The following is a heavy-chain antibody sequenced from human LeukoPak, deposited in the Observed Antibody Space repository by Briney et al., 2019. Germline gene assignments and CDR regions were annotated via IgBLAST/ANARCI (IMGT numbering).Heavy chain of an antibody. D-gene: IGHD2-21*02. CDR3: ARGHHIVVVTAPNYFDY. CDR2: IKQDGSEK. V-gene: IGHV3-7*01. CDR1: GFTFSSYW. Sequence: GSLRLSCAASGFTFSSYWMSWVRQAPGKGLEWEANIKQDGSEKYYVDSVKGRFTISRDNAKNSLYLQMNSLRAEDTAVYYCARGHHIVVVTAPNYFDYWGQGTLVTVSS. J-gene: IGHJ4*02.